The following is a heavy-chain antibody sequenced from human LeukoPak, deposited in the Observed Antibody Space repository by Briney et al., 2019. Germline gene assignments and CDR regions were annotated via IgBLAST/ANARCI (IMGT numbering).Heavy chain of an antibody. CDR3: ARVPIAVAGRGFGY. Sequence: SETLSLTCTVSGYSISSGYYWGWIRQPPGKGLEWIGSIYHSGSTYYNPSLKSRVTISVDTSKNQFSLKLSSVTAADTAVYYCARVPIAVAGRGFGYWGQGTLVTASS. J-gene: IGHJ4*02. V-gene: IGHV4-38-2*02. CDR2: IYHSGST. CDR1: GYSISSGYY. D-gene: IGHD6-19*01.